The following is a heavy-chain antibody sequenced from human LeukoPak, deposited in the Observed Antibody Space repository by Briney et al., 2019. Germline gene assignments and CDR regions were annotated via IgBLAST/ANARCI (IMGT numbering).Heavy chain of an antibody. V-gene: IGHV4-38-2*02. D-gene: IGHD4-23*01. J-gene: IGHJ4*02. CDR1: GYSINNDYY. Sequence: PSETLSLTCTVSGYSINNDYYWAWIRPTPGKGLEWIGSAYHSGETYHNPSLKSRVTISLDTSRKQFSLNLNSVTAADTAVYYCAMTTVVTSDPYFDYWGQGTLVTVSS. CDR2: AYHSGET. CDR3: AMTTVVTSDPYFDY.